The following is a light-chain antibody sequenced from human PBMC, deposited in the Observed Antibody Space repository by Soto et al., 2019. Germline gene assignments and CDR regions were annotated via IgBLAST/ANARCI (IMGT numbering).Light chain of an antibody. V-gene: IGKV3-20*01. CDR3: KHYGSSPAT. Sequence: EVVLTQSPVTLSLSPGERATLSCRASQSVSTNSLAWYQQKPGQAPRLLIFGASTRATGIPDRFSASGSGTEFTLTISSVEPEDSAVYYCKHYGSSPATFGPGTKVEIK. CDR2: GAS. J-gene: IGKJ1*01. CDR1: QSVSTNS.